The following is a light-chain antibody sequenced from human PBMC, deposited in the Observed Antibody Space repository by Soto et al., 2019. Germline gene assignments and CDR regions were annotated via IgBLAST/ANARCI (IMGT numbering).Light chain of an antibody. CDR3: QEYYSYSWT. V-gene: IGKV1-5*03. Sequence: DIQMTQSPSTLSASVGDRVTITCRASQSISSWLAWYQQKPGRPPKLLIYKASSLESGVPSRFSGSGSGTEFTLTISSLQPDDFATYYCQEYYSYSWTFGQGTKVEIK. CDR2: KAS. CDR1: QSISSW. J-gene: IGKJ1*01.